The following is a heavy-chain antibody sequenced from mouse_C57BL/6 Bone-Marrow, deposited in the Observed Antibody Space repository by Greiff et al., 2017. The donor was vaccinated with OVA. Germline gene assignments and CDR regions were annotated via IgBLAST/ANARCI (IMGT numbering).Heavy chain of an antibody. V-gene: IGHV5-17*01. CDR3: ARNGGNYFYAMDY. CDR2: ISSGSSTI. CDR1: GFTFSDYG. D-gene: IGHD2-1*01. J-gene: IGHJ4*01. Sequence: EVQVVESGGGLVKPGGSLKLSCAASGFTFSDYGMHWVRQAPEKGLEWVAYISSGSSTIYYADTVKGRFTISRDNAKNTLFLQMTSLRSEDTAMYYCARNGGNYFYAMDYWGQGTSVTVSS.